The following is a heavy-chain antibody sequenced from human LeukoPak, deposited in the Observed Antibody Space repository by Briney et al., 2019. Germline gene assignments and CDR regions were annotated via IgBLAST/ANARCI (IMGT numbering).Heavy chain of an antibody. CDR3: ARGLYCYGSGSYGPYYYYYGMDV. D-gene: IGHD3-10*01. V-gene: IGHV1-69*04. J-gene: IGHJ6*02. CDR1: GGTFSSYA. Sequence: ASVKVSCKASGGTFSSYAIRWVRQAPGQGLEWMGRIIPILGIAKYTQKFQGRVTTHADKSTSTAYMELSSLRSEDTAVYYCARGLYCYGSGSYGPYYYYYGMDVWGQGTTVTVSS. CDR2: IIPILGIA.